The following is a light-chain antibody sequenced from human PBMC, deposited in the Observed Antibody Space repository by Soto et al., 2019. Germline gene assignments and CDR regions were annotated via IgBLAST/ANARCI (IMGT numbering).Light chain of an antibody. CDR2: KAS. CDR3: QEYYSYSYI. J-gene: IGKJ2*01. V-gene: IGKV1-5*03. Sequence: DLQMTQSPPTLSASVGDRVTFTCRASESIRDWLAWYQQKPGRAPKLLIYKASNLDEGVPSRFSGSGSGTEFTLTISSLQPDDFATYYCQEYYSYSYIFGQGTELEIK. CDR1: ESIRDW.